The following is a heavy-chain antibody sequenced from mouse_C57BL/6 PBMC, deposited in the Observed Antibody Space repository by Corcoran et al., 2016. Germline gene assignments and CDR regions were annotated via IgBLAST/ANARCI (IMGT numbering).Heavy chain of an antibody. CDR2: IYPGSGST. D-gene: IGHD1-1*01. Sequence: QVQLQQPGAELVKPGASVKMSCKASGYTFTSYWITWVKQRPGQGLEWIGDIYPGSGSTNYNEKFKSKATLTVDTSSSTAYMQLSSLTSEDSAVYYCARVDYYGSPWFAYWGQGTLVTVSA. J-gene: IGHJ3*01. CDR3: ARVDYYGSPWFAY. CDR1: GYTFTSYW. V-gene: IGHV1-55*01.